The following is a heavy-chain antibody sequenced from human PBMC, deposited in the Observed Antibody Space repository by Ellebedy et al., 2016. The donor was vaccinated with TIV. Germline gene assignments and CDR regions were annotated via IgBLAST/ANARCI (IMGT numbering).Heavy chain of an antibody. CDR2: IYYSGST. V-gene: IGHV4-31*02. J-gene: IGHJ6*02. D-gene: IGHD3-22*01. Sequence: MPSETLSLTCTVSGGSINSGAYHWSWIRQHPEKGLEWIGYIYYSGSTYYNPSLKSRVTISVDTSKNQFSLKLSSVTAADTAVYYCARDQYYGSSGYSDVWGQGTTVTVSS. CDR1: GGSINSGAYH. CDR3: ARDQYYGSSGYSDV.